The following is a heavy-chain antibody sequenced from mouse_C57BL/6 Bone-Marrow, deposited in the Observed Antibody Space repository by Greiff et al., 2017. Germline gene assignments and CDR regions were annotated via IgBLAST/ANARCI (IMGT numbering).Heavy chain of an antibody. CDR3: VREHGGWFAY. Sequence: DVHLLESGGGLVQPKGSLKLSCAASGFTFNTYAMHWVRQAPGTGLEWVARISPKSSNYATYYADSVKDRFTISRNASQRVLDLQMNDLKTEDTAMYYCVREHGGWFAYWGQGTLVTVSA. CDR2: ISPKSSNYAT. CDR1: GFTFNTYA. V-gene: IGHV10-3*01. J-gene: IGHJ3*01.